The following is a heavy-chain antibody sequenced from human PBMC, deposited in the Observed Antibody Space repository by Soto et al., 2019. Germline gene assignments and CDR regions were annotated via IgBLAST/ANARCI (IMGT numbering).Heavy chain of an antibody. D-gene: IGHD4-17*01. CDR2: ISAYNGNT. V-gene: IGHV1-18*01. Sequence: ASVKVSCKASGYTFTSYGISWVRQAPGQGLEWMGWISAYNGNTNYAQKLQGRVTMTTDTSTSTAYMELRSLRSDDTAVYYCARNVYGDYDYYYGMDVWGQGTTVTVS. CDR3: ARNVYGDYDYYYGMDV. CDR1: GYTFTSYG. J-gene: IGHJ6*02.